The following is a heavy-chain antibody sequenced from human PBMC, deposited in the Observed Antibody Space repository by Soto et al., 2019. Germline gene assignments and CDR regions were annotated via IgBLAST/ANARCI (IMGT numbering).Heavy chain of an antibody. CDR1: GGSTSSYY. Sequence: ASETLSLTCTVSGGSTSSYYWSWIRQPPGKGLEWIGYIYYSGSTNYNPSLKSRVTISVDTSKNQFSLKLSSVTAADTAVYYCARLRDGYNNDAFDIWGQGTMVTVSS. CDR2: IYYSGST. D-gene: IGHD5-12*01. V-gene: IGHV4-59*01. CDR3: ARLRDGYNNDAFDI. J-gene: IGHJ3*02.